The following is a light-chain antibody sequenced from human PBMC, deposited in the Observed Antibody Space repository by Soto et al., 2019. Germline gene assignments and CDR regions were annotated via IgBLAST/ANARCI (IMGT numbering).Light chain of an antibody. J-gene: IGKJ5*01. Sequence: DVVMTQSPLSLPVTLGQPASISCRSNQSLVHSDGIAYFSWCQQRPGRSQRRLIYKVSNRDSGVPDRFRGSGSGTVFALKISRVEAEDVGVYYCIRGKHWPITFVQGTRLEIK. CDR2: KVS. CDR1: QSLVHSDGIAY. CDR3: IRGKHWPIT. V-gene: IGKV2-30*02.